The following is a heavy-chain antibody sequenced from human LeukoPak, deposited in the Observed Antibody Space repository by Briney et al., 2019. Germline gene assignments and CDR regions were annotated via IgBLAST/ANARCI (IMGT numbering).Heavy chain of an antibody. CDR3: ARDQGLRATLLDY. Sequence: GGSLRLSCAASGFTFSSYAMHWVRQAPGKGLGWVAVISYDGSNKYYADSVKGRFTISRDNSKNTLYLQMNSLRAEDTAVYYCARDQGLRATLLDYWGQGTLVTVSS. CDR2: ISYDGSNK. J-gene: IGHJ4*02. V-gene: IGHV3-30*04. D-gene: IGHD5-12*01. CDR1: GFTFSSYA.